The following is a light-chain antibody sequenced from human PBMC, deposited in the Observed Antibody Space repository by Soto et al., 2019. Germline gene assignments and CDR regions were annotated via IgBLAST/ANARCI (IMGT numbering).Light chain of an antibody. CDR3: CSYAGGNTLI. J-gene: IGLJ2*01. CDR1: TGDVGSYDL. CDR2: EVN. V-gene: IGLV2-23*02. Sequence: QSALTQPASVSGSPGQSITISCTGTTGDVGSYDLVSWYQQYPGKAPKLIIYEVNKRPSGVSNRFSGAKSGNTASLTISGLQTEDEADYDCCSYAGGNTLIFGGGTKLTVL.